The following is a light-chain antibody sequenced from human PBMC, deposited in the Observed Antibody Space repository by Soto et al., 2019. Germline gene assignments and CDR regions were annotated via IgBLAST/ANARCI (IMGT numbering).Light chain of an antibody. Sequence: DVEMTQSPSTLPTSIGDRVTINCRASQNVSNWLAWYQQKPGQAPKLLIYKASRLESGVPSRFSAGGSGTDFTLTINSLQSDDFATYFCQQYSKESTFGQGTKLEIK. V-gene: IGKV1-5*03. CDR2: KAS. CDR3: QQYSKEST. CDR1: QNVSNW. J-gene: IGKJ2*01.